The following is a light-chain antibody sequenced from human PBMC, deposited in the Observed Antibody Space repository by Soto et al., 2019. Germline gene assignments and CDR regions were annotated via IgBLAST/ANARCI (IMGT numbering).Light chain of an antibody. V-gene: IGLV2-11*01. Sequence: QSALTQPRSVSGSPGQSVTISCTGSSSDVGGYNYVSWYQHHPGKAPKLMIYDVSKRPTGVPDRFSGSKSGNTASLTISGLQAEDEADYYCAAWDDSLNGRVFGTGTKVTVL. J-gene: IGLJ1*01. CDR2: DVS. CDR3: AAWDDSLNGRV. CDR1: SSDVGGYNY.